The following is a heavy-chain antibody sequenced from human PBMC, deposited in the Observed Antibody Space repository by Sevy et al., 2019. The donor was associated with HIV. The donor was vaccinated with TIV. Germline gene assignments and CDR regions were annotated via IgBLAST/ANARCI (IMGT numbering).Heavy chain of an antibody. Sequence: SETLSLTCTVSGGSINSDHWNWIRQPPGKGLEWIAYVYYIGGTNYNPSLKNRVTISVDRTKNQFSLKLTSVTAADTAVYYCARRNDFAIWGQGTMVTVSS. CDR3: ARRNDFAI. V-gene: IGHV4-59*08. J-gene: IGHJ3*02. CDR1: GGSINSDH. CDR2: VYYIGGT.